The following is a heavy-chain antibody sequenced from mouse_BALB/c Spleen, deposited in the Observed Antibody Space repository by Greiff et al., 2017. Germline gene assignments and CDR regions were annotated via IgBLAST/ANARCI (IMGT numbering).Heavy chain of an antibody. J-gene: IGHJ4*01. CDR1: GFTFSDYG. CDR2: ISNLAYSI. V-gene: IGHV5-15*02. D-gene: IGHD1-2*01. CDR3: ARAYYGYDDYYAMDY. Sequence: EVKLVESGGGLVQPGGSRKLSCAASGFTFSDYGMAWVRQAPGKGPEWVAFISNLAYSIYYADTVTGRFTISRENAKNTLYLEMSSLRSEDTAMYYCARAYYGYDDYYAMDYWGQGTSVTVSS.